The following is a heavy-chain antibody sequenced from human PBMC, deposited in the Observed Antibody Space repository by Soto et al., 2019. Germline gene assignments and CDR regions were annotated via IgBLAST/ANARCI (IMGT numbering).Heavy chain of an antibody. CDR3: AKDIYYGSRIT. V-gene: IGHV3-9*01. Sequence: EVQLVESGGGLVQPGRSLRLSCAASGVSFDDYAMHWVRRAPGKGLEWVSGISWNSRRIGHAESVKGRLTVSRDNAKNSVYLQINSLRAEQTALYYCAKDIYYGSRITWGQGTLVPVSS. J-gene: IGHJ5*02. D-gene: IGHD3-10*01. CDR1: GVSFDDYA. CDR2: ISWNSRRI.